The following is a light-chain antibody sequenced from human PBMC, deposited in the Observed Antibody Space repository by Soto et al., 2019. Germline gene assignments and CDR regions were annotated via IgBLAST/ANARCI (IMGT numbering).Light chain of an antibody. J-gene: IGKJ3*01. V-gene: IGKV3-20*01. CDR1: QTVNSHY. CDR3: QQYGGSPLYS. Sequence: EIVLTQSPGTLSLSPGERATLSCRASQTVNSHYLAWYQQKPGQAPRLLNYGASSRSTGVRDRFSGSGCGTDFTLTITRLEPEDSSVYYCQQYGGSPLYSFGPGSKVEIK. CDR2: GAS.